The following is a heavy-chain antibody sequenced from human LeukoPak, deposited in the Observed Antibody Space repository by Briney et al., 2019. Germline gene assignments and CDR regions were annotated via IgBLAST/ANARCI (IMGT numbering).Heavy chain of an antibody. J-gene: IGHJ4*02. D-gene: IGHD4-11*01. CDR2: VYYSGST. CDR3: VRDYSNYGTTYFDY. Sequence: SETLSLTCTVSGGSISSGGYYWTWIRQLPGKGLEWIGYVYYSGSTYYNPSLKSRVTISVDTSKNQFSLKLSSVTAADTAVYFCVRDYSNYGTTYFDYWGQGTLVTVSS. CDR1: GGSISSGGYY. V-gene: IGHV4-31*03.